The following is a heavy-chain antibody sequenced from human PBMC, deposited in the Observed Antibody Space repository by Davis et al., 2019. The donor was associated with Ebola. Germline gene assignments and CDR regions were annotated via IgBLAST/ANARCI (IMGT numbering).Heavy chain of an antibody. D-gene: IGHD2-2*01. V-gene: IGHV3-73*01. CDR1: GFTFSGSA. Sequence: GESLKISCAASGFTFSGSAMHWVRQASGKGLEWVGRIRSKANGYATAYAASVKGRFTISRDDSKNTAYLQMNSLKTEDTAVYYCSADDYWGQGTLVTVSS. CDR2: IRSKANGYAT. CDR3: SADDY. J-gene: IGHJ4*02.